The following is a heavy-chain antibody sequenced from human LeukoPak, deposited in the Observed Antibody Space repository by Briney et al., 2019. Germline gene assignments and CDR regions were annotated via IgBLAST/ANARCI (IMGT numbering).Heavy chain of an antibody. D-gene: IGHD6-13*01. V-gene: IGHV3-21*04. CDR1: GFTFSTYG. CDR2: IGTSGSYI. J-gene: IGHJ6*04. Sequence: AGGSLRLSCAASGFTFSTYGMNWVRQAPGKGLEWVSSIGTSGSYIYYTDSVKGRFTISRDNAKNSLYLQMNSLRAEDTALYYCAKGITAAGTTLVDVWGKGTTVTISS. CDR3: AKGITAAGTTLVDV.